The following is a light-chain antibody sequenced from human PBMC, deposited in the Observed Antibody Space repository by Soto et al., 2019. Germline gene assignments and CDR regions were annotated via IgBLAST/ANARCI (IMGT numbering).Light chain of an antibody. Sequence: QLVLTQSPSASASLGASVKLTCTLSSGHSSYAIAWHQQQPEKGPRYLMKVNNDGNHNKGDGIPDRFSGSSSGAERYLTISSLQAEDEADYYCQTCGTDFSVVFGGGTKLTVL. CDR2: VNNDGNH. V-gene: IGLV4-69*01. CDR3: QTCGTDFSVV. CDR1: SGHSSYA. J-gene: IGLJ2*01.